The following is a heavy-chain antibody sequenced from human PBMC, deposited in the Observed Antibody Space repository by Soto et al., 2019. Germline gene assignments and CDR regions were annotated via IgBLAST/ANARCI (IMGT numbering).Heavy chain of an antibody. CDR3: AKDGYSITRNKPLDH. CDR2: ISVSGGST. Sequence: PGGSLRLSCAASRFTFSSYAMCWVRQAPGKGLEWVSSISVSGGSTYYADSVKGRFTISRDNSKNTLYLQMNSLRAEDTAVYYCAKDGYSITRNKPLDHWGPGTLVTVSS. CDR1: RFTFSSYA. J-gene: IGHJ4*02. V-gene: IGHV3-23*01. D-gene: IGHD2-2*01.